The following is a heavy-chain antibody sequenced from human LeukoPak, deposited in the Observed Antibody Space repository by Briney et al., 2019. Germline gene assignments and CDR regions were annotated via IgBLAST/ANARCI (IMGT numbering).Heavy chain of an antibody. CDR2: INHSGST. D-gene: IGHD4-23*01. J-gene: IGHJ5*02. CDR3: ARELNTVVTPVNCFAP. V-gene: IGHV4-38-2*02. Sequence: KCSETLSLTCAASGYSISSGYYWGWIRQPPGKGLEWIGSINHSGSTYYNPSLKSRVTISVDTSKNQFSLKLTSVTAADTAVYYCARELNTVVTPVNCFAPWGQGTLVTVSS. CDR1: GYSISSGYY.